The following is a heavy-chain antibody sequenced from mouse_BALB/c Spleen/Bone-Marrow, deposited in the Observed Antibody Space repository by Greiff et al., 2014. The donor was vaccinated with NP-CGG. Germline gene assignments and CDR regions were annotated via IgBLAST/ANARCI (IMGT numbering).Heavy chain of an antibody. CDR1: GFNIEDTY. Sequence: EVQLQQSGAELVKPGASVKLSCTASGFNIEDTYVHWVKQRPEQGLEWIGRIDPANGNTKYDPKFQGKATVTSDTSPNTAYLHLNSLTSEDTAVYYCAEGYDSWFAYWGQGTLVTVSA. CDR3: AEGYDSWFAY. CDR2: IDPANGNT. V-gene: IGHV14-3*02. D-gene: IGHD2-2*01. J-gene: IGHJ3*01.